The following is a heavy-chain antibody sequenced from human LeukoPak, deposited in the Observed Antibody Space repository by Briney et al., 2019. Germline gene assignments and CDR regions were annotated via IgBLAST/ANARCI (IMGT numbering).Heavy chain of an antibody. D-gene: IGHD7-27*01. V-gene: IGHV1-2*02. J-gene: IGHJ3*02. CDR3: AREKTGGAAFDI. Sequence: ASVKVSCKASGYTFTGYYMHWVRQTPGQGLEWGGWIKPDSGGTNYAQQFQGRVTMTRDTSINRAYMELSRLRSDDTALYYCAREKTGGAAFDIWGQGTMVTVSS. CDR1: GYTFTGYY. CDR2: IKPDSGGT.